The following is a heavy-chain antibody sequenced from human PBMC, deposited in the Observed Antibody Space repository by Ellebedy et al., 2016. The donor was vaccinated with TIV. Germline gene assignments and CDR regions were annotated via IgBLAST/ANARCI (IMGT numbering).Heavy chain of an antibody. CDR2: IYHSGST. V-gene: IGHV4-30-2*01. CDR1: GGSISSGGYS. CDR3: ARGEVEYSSSWGSFDL. J-gene: IGHJ2*01. Sequence: SETLSLXCAVSGGSISSGGYSWSWIRQPPGKGLEWIGYIYHSGSTYYNPSLKSRVTISVDRSKNQFSLKLSSVTAADTAVYYCARGEVEYSSSWGSFDLWGRGTLVTVSS. D-gene: IGHD6-13*01.